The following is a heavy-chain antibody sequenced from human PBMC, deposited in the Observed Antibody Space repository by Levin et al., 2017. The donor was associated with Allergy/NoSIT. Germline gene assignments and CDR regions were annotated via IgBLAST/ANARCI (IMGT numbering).Heavy chain of an antibody. CDR2: IYTSGST. J-gene: IGHJ4*02. V-gene: IGHV4-61*02. Sequence: ASETLSLTCTVSGGSISSGSYYWSWIRQPAGTGLEWIGRIYTSGSTNYNPSLKSRVTISVDTSKNQFSLKLSSVTAADTAVYDCARGERGYSYGTFDYWGQGTLVTVSS. D-gene: IGHD5-18*01. CDR1: GGSISSGSYY. CDR3: ARGERGYSYGTFDY.